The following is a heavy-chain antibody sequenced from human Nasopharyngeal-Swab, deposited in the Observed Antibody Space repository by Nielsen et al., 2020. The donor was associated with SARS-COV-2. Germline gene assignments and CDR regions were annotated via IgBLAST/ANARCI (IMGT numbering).Heavy chain of an antibody. CDR1: GFVFRASA. J-gene: IGHJ4*02. Sequence: GESLKISCATSGFVFRASALHWVRQASGKGLEWVGRIGDKDHNYATTYGASVKGRFTISRDDSKNTAFLQLDSLKTEDTALYYCTTDFYFDYWGQGTLVTVSS. CDR2: IGDKDHNYAT. V-gene: IGHV3-73*01. CDR3: TTDFYFDY.